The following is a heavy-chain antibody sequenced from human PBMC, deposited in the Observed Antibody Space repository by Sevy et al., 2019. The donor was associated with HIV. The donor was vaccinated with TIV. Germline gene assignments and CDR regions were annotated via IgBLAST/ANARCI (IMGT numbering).Heavy chain of an antibody. CDR3: ARGATALDY. J-gene: IGHJ4*02. CDR2: IYASGST. CDR1: GDSFSSYY. D-gene: IGHD2-2*03. V-gene: IGHV4-4*07. Sequence: SETLSLTCNVSGDSFSSYYWNWIRQPAGKGLEWIGRIYASGSTNYNPSLKSLVTMSVDRSKNQFSLKLSSVAAADTAVYYCARGATALDYWGQGTLVTVSS.